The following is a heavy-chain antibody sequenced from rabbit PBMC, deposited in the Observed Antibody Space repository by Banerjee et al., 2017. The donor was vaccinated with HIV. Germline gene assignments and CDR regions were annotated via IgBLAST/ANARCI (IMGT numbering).Heavy chain of an antibody. CDR2: MVPDSSEHT. Sequence: QSLEESGGDLVKPGASLTLTCTASGFSFSISYWICWVRQAPGKGLEWIACMVPDSSEHTYYASWAKGRFAISKTSSTTVTLQMTSLTVADTATYFCARDGDGDTIDLGLWGPGTLVTVS. D-gene: IGHD2-1*01. CDR1: GFSFSISYW. CDR3: ARDGDGDTIDLGL. J-gene: IGHJ6*01. V-gene: IGHV1S40*01.